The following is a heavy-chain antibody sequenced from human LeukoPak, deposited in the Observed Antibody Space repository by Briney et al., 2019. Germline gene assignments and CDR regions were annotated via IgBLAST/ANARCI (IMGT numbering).Heavy chain of an antibody. CDR3: ARARGDTATTNGYFYYYYYYMDV. CDR1: GDSITSGNYY. J-gene: IGHJ6*03. CDR2: IYADGT. D-gene: IGHD5-18*01. Sequence: SETLSLTCIVSGDSITSGNYYWSWIRQPAGKGLEWIGRIYADGTNYNPSLKSRVTISIDTSKNQFSLKMTSVTAADTAVYYCARARGDTATTNGYFYYYYYYMDVWGKGTTVTVSS. V-gene: IGHV4-61*02.